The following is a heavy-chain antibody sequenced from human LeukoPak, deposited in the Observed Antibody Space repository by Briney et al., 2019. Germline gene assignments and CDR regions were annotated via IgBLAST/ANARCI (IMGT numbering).Heavy chain of an antibody. CDR1: GYNFTSYY. CDR3: AREYGGNSFDY. CDR2: INPSGGST. D-gene: IGHD4-23*01. Sequence: ASVKVSCKASGYNFTSYYMHCVRQAPGQGLEWMGIINPSGGSTSYAQKFQGRVTMTRDTSTSTVYMELSSLRSEDTAVYYCAREYGGNSFDYWGQGTLVTVSS. V-gene: IGHV1-46*01. J-gene: IGHJ4*02.